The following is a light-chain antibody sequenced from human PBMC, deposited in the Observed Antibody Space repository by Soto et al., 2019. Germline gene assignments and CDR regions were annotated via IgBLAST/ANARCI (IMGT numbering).Light chain of an antibody. CDR2: EVT. Sequence: QSALTQAASVSGSPGQSITISCTAASSDVGGYKNVSWYQLHPGKAPKLMIYEVTHRPSGVSNRFSGSKSGNTASLTISGLQAEDEANYYCSSYRSTSVYVFGPGTKVTVL. J-gene: IGLJ1*01. CDR1: SSDVGGYKN. V-gene: IGLV2-14*01. CDR3: SSYRSTSVYV.